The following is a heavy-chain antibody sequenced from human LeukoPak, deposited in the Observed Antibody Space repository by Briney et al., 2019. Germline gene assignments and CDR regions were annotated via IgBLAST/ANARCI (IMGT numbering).Heavy chain of an antibody. CDR2: IPHDGRNK. CDR3: AKGAGVLLHFAESDYFDS. J-gene: IGHJ4*02. Sequence: GGSLRLSCEGSGHTFSHHGMHWVRQAPGRGLEWVARIPHDGRNKFYGDSVKGRFIISRDNSKDKLYVQVNSLRGNDTAVVYCAKGAGVLLHFAESDYFDSWGQGTLVTVPS. D-gene: IGHD3-10*01. CDR1: GHTFSHHG. V-gene: IGHV3-30*18.